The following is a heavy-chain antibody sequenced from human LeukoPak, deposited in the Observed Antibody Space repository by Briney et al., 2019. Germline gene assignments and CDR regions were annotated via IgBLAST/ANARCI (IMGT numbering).Heavy chain of an antibody. CDR3: ARGILRFLEWLRTELDY. Sequence: ASVKVSCKASGYTFTSYDINWVRQATGQGLEWMGWMNPNSGNTGYAQKFQGRATITRNTSISTAYMELSSLRSEDTAVYYCARGILRFLEWLRTELDYWGQGTLVTVSS. CDR2: MNPNSGNT. V-gene: IGHV1-8*03. CDR1: GYTFTSYD. D-gene: IGHD3-3*01. J-gene: IGHJ4*02.